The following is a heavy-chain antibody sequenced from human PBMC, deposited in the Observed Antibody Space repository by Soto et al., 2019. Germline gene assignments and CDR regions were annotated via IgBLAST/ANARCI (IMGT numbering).Heavy chain of an antibody. D-gene: IGHD3-10*01. V-gene: IGHV2-5*02. CDR2: IYWDDDN. CDR3: AHRDRASGGLFDH. Sequence: QITLKESGPTLVKPTQTLTLTCTFSGFSLSTSGVAVGWIRQPPGKALEWLSVIYWDDDNRSSPSLRNRLPITKDTSKNQVVLPMPNLDPVDTATYYCAHRDRASGGLFDHWGQGILVTVSS. J-gene: IGHJ4*02. CDR1: GFSLSTSGVA.